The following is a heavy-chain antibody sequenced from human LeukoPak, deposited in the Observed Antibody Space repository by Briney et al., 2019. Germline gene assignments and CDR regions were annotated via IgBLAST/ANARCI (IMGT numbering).Heavy chain of an antibody. Sequence: PGGSLRLSCAASGFTFSSYGMGWVRQAPGKGLEWVSSISGGGETTYYADSVKGRFPISRDNSKNSLYLQMNSLRAEDTAVYYCARVSPNTVTTLQYFDYWGQGTLVTVSS. CDR2: ISGGGETT. V-gene: IGHV3-23*01. D-gene: IGHD4-17*01. J-gene: IGHJ4*02. CDR1: GFTFSSYG. CDR3: ARVSPNTVTTLQYFDY.